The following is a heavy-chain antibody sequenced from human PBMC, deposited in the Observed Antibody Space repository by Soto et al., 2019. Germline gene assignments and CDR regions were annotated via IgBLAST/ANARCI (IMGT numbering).Heavy chain of an antibody. D-gene: IGHD1-26*01. CDR3: TVSVSYAAFDI. V-gene: IGHV1-46*01. CDR2: INPSGGST. CDR1: GYTFTSYY. J-gene: IGHJ3*02. Sequence: QVQLVQSGAEVKKPGASVKVSCKASGYTFTSYYMHWVRQAPGQGLEWMGIINPSGGSTSYAQKCQGSVTMTSDTAKSTVYMELSSLRSEDPAVYYCTVSVSYAAFDIWGQGTMVTVSS.